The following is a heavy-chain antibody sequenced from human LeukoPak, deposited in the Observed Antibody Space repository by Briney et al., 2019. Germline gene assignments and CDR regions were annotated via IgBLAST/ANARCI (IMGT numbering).Heavy chain of an antibody. D-gene: IGHD1-20*01. CDR3: ARITGTPTHFDY. CDR1: GGSISSSGYY. J-gene: IGHJ4*02. Sequence: SETLSLTCTVSGGSISSSGYYWGWVRQPPGIGLQWIGTVYYSGSTFYNPSLKSRVTISVDTSKNQFSLKLNSVTAADTAVYYCARITGTPTHFDYWGQGTLVTVSS. CDR2: VYYSGST. V-gene: IGHV4-39*01.